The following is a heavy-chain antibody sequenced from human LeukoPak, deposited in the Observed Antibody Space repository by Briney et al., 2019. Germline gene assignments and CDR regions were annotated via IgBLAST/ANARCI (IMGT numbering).Heavy chain of an antibody. CDR1: GYTFTGYY. V-gene: IGHV1-2*02. Sequence: ASVKVSCKASGYTFTGYYMHWVRQAPGQGLEWMGWINPNSGGTNYAQKFQSRVTMTRDTSISTAYMELSRLRSDDTAVYYCARAYILTGYYDAFDIWGQGTMVTVSS. CDR2: INPNSGGT. J-gene: IGHJ3*02. CDR3: ARAYILTGYYDAFDI. D-gene: IGHD3-9*01.